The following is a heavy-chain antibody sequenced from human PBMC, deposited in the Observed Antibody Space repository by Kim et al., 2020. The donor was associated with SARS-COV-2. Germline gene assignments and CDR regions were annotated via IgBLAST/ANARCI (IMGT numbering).Heavy chain of an antibody. Sequence: SETLSLTCAVYGGSFSGYYWSWIRQPPGKGLEWIGEINHSGSTNYNPSLKSRVTISVDTSKNQFSLKLSSVTAADTAVYYCARAPRDRGGSGTNYFDYWGQGTLVTVSS. V-gene: IGHV4-34*01. CDR2: INHSGST. CDR3: ARAPRDRGGSGTNYFDY. J-gene: IGHJ4*02. CDR1: GGSFSGYY. D-gene: IGHD3-10*01.